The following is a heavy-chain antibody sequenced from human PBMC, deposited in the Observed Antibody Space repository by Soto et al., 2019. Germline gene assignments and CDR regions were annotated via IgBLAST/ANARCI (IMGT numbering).Heavy chain of an antibody. J-gene: IGHJ4*02. CDR1: GYTFTSYS. D-gene: IGHD4-17*01. V-gene: IGHV1-3*01. CDR3: ARVPFPVTTLFDY. Sequence: ASVKVSCKASGYTFTSYSMHWVLQAPGQRLEWMGWINAGNGNTKYSQKFQGRVTITRDTSASTAYMELSSLRSEDTAVYYCARVPFPVTTLFDYWGQGTLVTVSS. CDR2: INAGNGNT.